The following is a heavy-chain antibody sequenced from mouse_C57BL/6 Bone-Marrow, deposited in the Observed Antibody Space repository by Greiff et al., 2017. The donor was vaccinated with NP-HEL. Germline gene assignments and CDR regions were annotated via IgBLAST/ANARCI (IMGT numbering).Heavy chain of an antibody. Sequence: EVQLQQSGPGLVKPSQSLSLTCSVTGYSITSGYYWNWIRQFPGNKLEWMGYISYDGSNNYNPSLKNRISITRDTSKNQFFLKLKSVTTEDTATYYCARGYYSNPWYFEGWGTGTTVTVSS. V-gene: IGHV3-6*01. D-gene: IGHD2-5*01. CDR2: ISYDGSN. CDR1: GYSITSGYY. CDR3: ARGYYSNPWYFEG. J-gene: IGHJ1*03.